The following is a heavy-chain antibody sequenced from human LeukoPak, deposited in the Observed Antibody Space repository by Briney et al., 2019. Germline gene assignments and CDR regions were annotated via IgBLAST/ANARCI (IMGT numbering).Heavy chain of an antibody. J-gene: IGHJ4*02. D-gene: IGHD3-3*01. Sequence: GGSLRLSCAASGFTFSSYGMNWVRQAPGKGLEWVSCISSSSSYIYYADSVKGGFTISRDNAKNSLYLQMNSLRAEDTAVYYCASLGAYDFWSGYSSDYWGQGTLVTVSS. CDR2: ISSSSSYI. CDR3: ASLGAYDFWSGYSSDY. V-gene: IGHV3-21*01. CDR1: GFTFSSYG.